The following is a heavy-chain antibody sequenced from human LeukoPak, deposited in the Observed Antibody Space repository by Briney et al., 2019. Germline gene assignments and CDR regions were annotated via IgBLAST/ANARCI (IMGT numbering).Heavy chain of an antibody. CDR1: GFTFSSYW. V-gene: IGHV3-74*01. J-gene: IGHJ6*03. CDR2: INSDGSST. Sequence: GGSLRLSCAASGFTFSSYWMHWVRQAPGKGLVWVSRINSDGSSTSYAGSVKGRFTISRDNAKNTLYLQMNSLRAEDTAAYYCAREETYYYYYMDVWGKGTTVTVSS. CDR3: AREETYYYYYMDV.